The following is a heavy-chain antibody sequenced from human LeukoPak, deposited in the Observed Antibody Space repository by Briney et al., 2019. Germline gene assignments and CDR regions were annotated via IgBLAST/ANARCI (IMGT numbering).Heavy chain of an antibody. CDR1: GFTFSSYG. CDR3: ARDFRSADGTRLFDY. CDR2: IRYDGNNK. J-gene: IGHJ4*02. Sequence: PGGSLRLSCAASGFTFSSYGMHWVRQAPGKGLEWVAFIRYDGNNKYYADSVKGRFTISRDNSKNTLYLQMNSLRAEDTAVYYCARDFRSADGTRLFDYWGQGTLVTVSS. V-gene: IGHV3-30*02. D-gene: IGHD5-24*01.